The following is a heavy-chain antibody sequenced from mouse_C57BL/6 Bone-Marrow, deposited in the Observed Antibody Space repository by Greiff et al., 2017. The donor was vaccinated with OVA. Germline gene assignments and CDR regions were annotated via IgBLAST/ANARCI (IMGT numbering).Heavy chain of an antibody. CDR1: GFTFSSYG. CDR2: ISSGGSYT. Sequence: EVQLVESGGDLVKPGGSLKLSCAASGFTFSSYGMSWVRQTPDKRLEWVATISSGGSYTYYPDSVKGRFTISRDNAKNTLYLQMSSLKSEDTAMYYCARQGGGYDYDAPPPYWGQGTLVTVSA. V-gene: IGHV5-6*01. CDR3: ARQGGGYDYDAPPPY. D-gene: IGHD2-4*01. J-gene: IGHJ3*01.